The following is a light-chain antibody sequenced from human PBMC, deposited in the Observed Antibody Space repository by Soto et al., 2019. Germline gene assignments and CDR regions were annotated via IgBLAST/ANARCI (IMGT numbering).Light chain of an antibody. CDR1: QSVSSY. CDR3: QQRSGWPF. V-gene: IGKV3-11*01. Sequence: EIVLTQSPATLSLSPGERATLSCRASQSVSSYLAWYQQKPGQAPRLLIYDTSNRATGIPARFSGSGSGTDFTLTISSLEPEGFAVYYCQQRSGWPFFGGGTKVEIK. CDR2: DTS. J-gene: IGKJ4*01.